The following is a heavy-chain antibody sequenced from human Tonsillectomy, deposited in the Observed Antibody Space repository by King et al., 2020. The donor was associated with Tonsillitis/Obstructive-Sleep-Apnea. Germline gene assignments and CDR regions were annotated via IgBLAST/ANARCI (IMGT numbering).Heavy chain of an antibody. V-gene: IGHV2-5*02. Sequence: TLKESGPTLVKPTQTLTLTCTFSGFSLSTGGVGVGWIRQPPEKALEWLALIYWDDDKGYNPSLKSRLTITKDTSKNQVVLTMINMDPVDTATYYCARGSYDSDAFDIWGQGTMVTVSS. CDR2: IYWDDDK. J-gene: IGHJ3*02. D-gene: IGHD3-10*01. CDR3: ARGSYDSDAFDI. CDR1: GFSLSTGGVG.